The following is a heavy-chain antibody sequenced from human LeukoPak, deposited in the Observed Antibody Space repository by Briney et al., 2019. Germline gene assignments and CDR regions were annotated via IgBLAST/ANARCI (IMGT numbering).Heavy chain of an antibody. Sequence: GGSLRLSCAASGFTFDDYAMSWVRQAPGKGLEWVSSINWNGGVTGYADSVKGRFTISRDNAKNSLYLQINSLRAEDTALYYCARIIVGATIDYWGQGTLVTVSS. J-gene: IGHJ4*02. CDR1: GFTFDDYA. CDR2: INWNGGVT. D-gene: IGHD1-26*01. CDR3: ARIIVGATIDY. V-gene: IGHV3-20*04.